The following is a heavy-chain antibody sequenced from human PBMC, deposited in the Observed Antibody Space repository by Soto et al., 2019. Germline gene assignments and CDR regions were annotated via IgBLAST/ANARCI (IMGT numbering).Heavy chain of an antibody. V-gene: IGHV5-51*01. CDR3: ARHGSISRPYYYYYGMDV. Sequence: GESLKISCKGSGYSFTSYWIGWVRQMPGKGLEWMGIIYPGDSDTRYSPSFQGQVTISADKSISTAYLQWSSLKASDTAMYYCARHGSISRPYYYYYGMDVWGQGTTVTVYS. J-gene: IGHJ6*02. CDR1: GYSFTSYW. CDR2: IYPGDSDT. D-gene: IGHD3-3*02.